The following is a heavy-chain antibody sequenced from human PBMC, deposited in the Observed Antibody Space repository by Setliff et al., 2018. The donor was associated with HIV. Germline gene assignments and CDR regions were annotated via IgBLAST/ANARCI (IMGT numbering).Heavy chain of an antibody. V-gene: IGHV4-38-2*01. CDR3: ASTTSGVSGSYPAHAFDI. D-gene: IGHD3-10*01. CDR2: FSPRGRT. J-gene: IGHJ3*02. CDR1: GYSISSDYY. Sequence: SETLSLTCVVSGYSISSDYYWGWSLQPPGKGLEWIGSFSPRGRTYQNASLKSRVTISVDRSKNQFSLKLISVTAADTAIYYCASTTSGVSGSYPAHAFDIWGQGTMVTVSS.